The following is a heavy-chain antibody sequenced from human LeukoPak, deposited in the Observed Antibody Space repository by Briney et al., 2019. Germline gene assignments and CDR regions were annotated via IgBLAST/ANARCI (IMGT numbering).Heavy chain of an antibody. CDR2: ISSSSSYI. CDR3: ARDNSGWYFFDY. V-gene: IGHV3-21*01. D-gene: IGHD6-19*01. J-gene: IGHJ4*02. Sequence: KAGGSLRLSCAASGFTFSSYEINWVRQAPGKGLEWVSSISSSSSYIYYAYSVKGRFTISRDNAKNSLYPQMNSLRAEDTAVYYCARDNSGWYFFDYWGQGALVTVSS. CDR1: GFTFSSYE.